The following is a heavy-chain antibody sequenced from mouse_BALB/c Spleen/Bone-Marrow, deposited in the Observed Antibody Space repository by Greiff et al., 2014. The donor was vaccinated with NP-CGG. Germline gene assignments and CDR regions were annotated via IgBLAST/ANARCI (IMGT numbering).Heavy chain of an antibody. J-gene: IGHJ2*01. CDR2: VNPYNGGT. D-gene: IGHD2-2*01. V-gene: IGHV1-19*01. Sequence: EVQLQQSGPELVKPGASVKMSCKASGYTFTDYYMDWVKQSHGESFEWIGRVNPYNGGTSYNQKFKGKATLTVDKSSSTAYMELNSLTSEDSAVYYCARGIYYGYYFDYWGQGTTLTVSS. CDR3: ARGIYYGYYFDY. CDR1: GYTFTDYY.